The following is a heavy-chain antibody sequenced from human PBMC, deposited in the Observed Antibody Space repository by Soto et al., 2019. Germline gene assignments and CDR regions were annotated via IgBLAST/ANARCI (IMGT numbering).Heavy chain of an antibody. Sequence: QVQLQQWGAGLLKPSETLSLTCAVYGGSFSGYYWSWIRQPPGKGLEWIGEINHSGSTNYNPSLKSRATISVDTSRHQFSLKLSSVTAADTAVYYCARGPGYCSGGSCYSGTAEYFQHWGQGTLVTVSS. J-gene: IGHJ1*01. CDR2: INHSGST. D-gene: IGHD2-15*01. V-gene: IGHV4-34*01. CDR1: GGSFSGYY. CDR3: ARGPGYCSGGSCYSGTAEYFQH.